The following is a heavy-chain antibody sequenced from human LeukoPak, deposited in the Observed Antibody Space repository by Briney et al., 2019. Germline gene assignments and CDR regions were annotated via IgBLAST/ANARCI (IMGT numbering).Heavy chain of an antibody. D-gene: IGHD3-10*01. CDR1: GFTFSSYC. Sequence: GGSLRLSCAASGFTFSSYCMNWVRQAPGKGLEWVSSISSSSRYIYYADSVKGRFTISRDNAKDSLYLQMNSLRAEDTVVYYCARDSYYGSGSYYFDYWGQGTLVTVSS. CDR2: ISSSSRYI. J-gene: IGHJ4*02. CDR3: ARDSYYGSGSYYFDY. V-gene: IGHV3-21*01.